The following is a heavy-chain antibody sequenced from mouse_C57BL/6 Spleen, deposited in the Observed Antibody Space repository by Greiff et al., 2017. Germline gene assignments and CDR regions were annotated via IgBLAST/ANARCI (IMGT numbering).Heavy chain of an antibody. CDR2: IHPNSGST. CDR1: GYTFTSYW. Sequence: VQLQQPGAELVKPGASVKLSCKASGYTFTSYWMHWVKQRPGQGLEWIGMIHPNSGSTNYNEKFKSKATLTVDKSSSTAYMQLSSLTSEDSAVYYCAREGYYYGSSSYWGQGTTLTVSS. CDR3: AREGYYYGSSSY. J-gene: IGHJ2*01. V-gene: IGHV1-64*01. D-gene: IGHD1-1*01.